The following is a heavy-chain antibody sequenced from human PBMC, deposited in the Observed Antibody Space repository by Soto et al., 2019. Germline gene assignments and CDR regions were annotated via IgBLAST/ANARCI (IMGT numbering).Heavy chain of an antibody. J-gene: IGHJ4*02. CDR1: GFSVGFYA. V-gene: IGHV3-23*01. Sequence: EVQLLESGGGLVQPGGSLRLSCAASGFSVGFYATSWVRQAPGKGLEWVSTISGSGGRTYYSDSVKGRFTMSRDTSTNTVHLQMHNLRAGDTAVYYCAREMATIWELEYWGPGTLVTVSS. CDR2: ISGSGGRT. CDR3: AREMATIWELEY. D-gene: IGHD3-10*01.